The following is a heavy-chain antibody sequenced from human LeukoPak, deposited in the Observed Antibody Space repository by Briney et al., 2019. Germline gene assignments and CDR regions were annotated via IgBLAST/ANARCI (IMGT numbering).Heavy chain of an antibody. CDR1: GNSISSYY. CDR2: IYTSGST. V-gene: IGHV4-4*07. Sequence: PSETLSLTCTVSGNSISSYYWSWVRQPAGKGLEWIGRIYTSGSTNYNPSLKSRVTMSVDTSKNQFSLNLSSVAAADTAFYYCARETTGLARYFDYWGQGTLVTVSS. D-gene: IGHD4-11*01. J-gene: IGHJ4*02. CDR3: ARETTGLARYFDY.